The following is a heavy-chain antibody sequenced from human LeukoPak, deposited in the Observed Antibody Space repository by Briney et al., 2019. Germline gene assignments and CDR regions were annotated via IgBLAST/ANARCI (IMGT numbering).Heavy chain of an antibody. J-gene: IGHJ4*02. CDR3: ARGSGLAPELFFDC. Sequence: GGSLRLSCAASGFTFSSYWMSWVRQAPGKGLEWVANIKQDGSEKYYVDSVKGRFTISRDNAKNSLYLQMNSLRAEDTAVYYCARGSGLAPELFFDCWGQGTLVTVSS. CDR2: IKQDGSEK. CDR1: GFTFSSYW. V-gene: IGHV3-7*01. D-gene: IGHD2-2*01.